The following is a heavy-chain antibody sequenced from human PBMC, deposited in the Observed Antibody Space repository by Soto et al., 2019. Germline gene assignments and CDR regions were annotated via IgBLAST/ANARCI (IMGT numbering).Heavy chain of an antibody. V-gene: IGHV1-3*01. CDR3: ARDSLAAAGTPDY. D-gene: IGHD6-13*01. CDR1: GYTFTSYA. Sequence: ASVKVSCKASGYTFTSYAVHWVRQAPGQRLEWMGWINAGNGNTKYSQKFQGRVTITRDTSASTAYMELSSLRSEDTAVYYCARDSLAAAGTPDYWGQGTLVTVSS. J-gene: IGHJ4*02. CDR2: INAGNGNT.